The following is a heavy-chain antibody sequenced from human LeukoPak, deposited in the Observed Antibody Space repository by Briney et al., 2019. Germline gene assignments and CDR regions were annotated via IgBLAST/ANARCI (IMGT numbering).Heavy chain of an antibody. CDR1: GFTVSSNY. J-gene: IGHJ4*02. D-gene: IGHD2-15*01. CDR2: IYSGGST. Sequence: GGSLRLSCAASGFTVSSNYMSWVRQAPGKGLEWDSVIYSGGSTYYADSVKGRFTISRDNSKNTLYLQMNSLRAEDTAVYYCARGYVCSGGSCLSDYWGQGTLVTVSS. V-gene: IGHV3-53*01. CDR3: ARGYVCSGGSCLSDY.